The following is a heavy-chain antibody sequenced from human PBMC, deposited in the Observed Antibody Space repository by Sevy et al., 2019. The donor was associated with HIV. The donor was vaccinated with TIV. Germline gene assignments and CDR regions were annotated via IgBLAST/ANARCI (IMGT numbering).Heavy chain of an antibody. V-gene: IGHV3-23*01. J-gene: IGHJ6*03. D-gene: IGHD2-2*01. CDR1: GFTFSSYA. CDR2: ISGSGGST. CDR3: AKSPVVDIVVVPAAHKNYYYCYMDV. Sequence: GGSLRLSCAASGFTFSSYAMSWVRQAPGKGLEWVSAISGSGGSTYYAYSVKGRFTISRDNSKNTLYLQMNSLRAEDTAVYYCAKSPVVDIVVVPAAHKNYYYCYMDVWGKGTTVTVSS.